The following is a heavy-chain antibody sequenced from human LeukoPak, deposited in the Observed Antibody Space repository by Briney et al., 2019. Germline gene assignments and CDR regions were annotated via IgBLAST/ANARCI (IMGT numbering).Heavy chain of an antibody. V-gene: IGHV6-1*01. Sequence: SQTLSLTCAISGGSVSTASNAWYWIRPSPSRGLEWLGRTYYRSKWYSDYAVSVRSRITVNPDTSKNQFSLQLSSVTPEDTAVYYCARVSRGIFAYWGQGTLVTVSS. CDR1: GGSVSTASNA. J-gene: IGHJ4*02. CDR3: ARVSRGIFAY. CDR2: TYYRSKWYS. D-gene: IGHD3-16*01.